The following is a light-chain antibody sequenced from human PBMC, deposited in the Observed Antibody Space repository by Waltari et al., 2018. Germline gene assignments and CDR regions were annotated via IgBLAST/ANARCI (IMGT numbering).Light chain of an antibody. Sequence: QSVLTQPPSVSGAPGQRVNISCSGSSSNIGAGHDVHWYQVFPRAAPKLLIYGNSNRPSGVPDRFSGSKSGTSASLAITGLQAEDEADYYCQSYDSSLTSGVVFGGGTKVTVL. CDR3: QSYDSSLTSGVV. J-gene: IGLJ3*02. CDR2: GNS. V-gene: IGLV1-40*01. CDR1: SSNIGAGHD.